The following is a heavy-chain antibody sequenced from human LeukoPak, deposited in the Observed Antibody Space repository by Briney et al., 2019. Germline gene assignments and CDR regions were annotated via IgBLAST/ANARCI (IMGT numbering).Heavy chain of an antibody. CDR1: GFSFSNYW. CDR2: IKEDGSEK. Sequence: PGGSLRLSCAASGFSFSNYWLSWFRQTPRKGLDWVGNIKEDGSEKYYLDSVKGRFTISRDNTHNSVFLLMSSLRAEDTAVYYCVRDYVWGTSDSDYWGQGTLVTVSS. J-gene: IGHJ4*02. CDR3: VRDYVWGTSDSDY. D-gene: IGHD3-16*01. V-gene: IGHV3-7*01.